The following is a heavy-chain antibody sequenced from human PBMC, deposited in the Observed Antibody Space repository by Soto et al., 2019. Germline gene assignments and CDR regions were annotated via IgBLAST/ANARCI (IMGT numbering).Heavy chain of an antibody. J-gene: IGHJ3*02. CDR1: GGSISSYY. CDR2: IYYSGST. V-gene: IGHV4-59*01. Sequence: SETLSLTCTVSGGSISSYYWSWIRQPPGKGLEWIGYIYYSGSTNYNPSLKSRVTISVDTSKNQFSLKLSSVTAADTAVYYCANPTLGGGSYSGAFDIWGQGTMVTVS. CDR3: ANPTLGGGSYSGAFDI. D-gene: IGHD1-26*01.